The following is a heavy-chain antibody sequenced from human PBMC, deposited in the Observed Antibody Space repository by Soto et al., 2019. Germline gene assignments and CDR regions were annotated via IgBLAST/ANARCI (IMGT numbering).Heavy chain of an antibody. J-gene: IGHJ5*02. V-gene: IGHV3-23*01. CDR1: GFTFSSYA. CDR2: ISGSGGRT. D-gene: IGHD4-17*01. CDR3: AKEGTVTGANWFDP. Sequence: EVQLLESGGGLVQPGGSLRLSCAASGFTFSSYAMSWVRQAPGKGLEWVSAISGSGGRTYYADPVKGRFTISRDNSKNTLYLQMNSLSAEDTAVYYCAKEGTVTGANWFDPWGQGTLVTVSS.